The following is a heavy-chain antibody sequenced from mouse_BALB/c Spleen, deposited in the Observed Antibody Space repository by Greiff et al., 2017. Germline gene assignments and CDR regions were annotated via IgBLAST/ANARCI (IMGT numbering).Heavy chain of an antibody. D-gene: IGHD1-1*01. J-gene: IGHJ4*01. Sequence: VKLQESGPGLVQPSQSLSITCTVSGFSLTSYGVHWVRQSPGKGLEWLGVIWSGGSTDYNAAFISRLSISKDNSKSQVFFKMNSLQANDTAIYYCARNFITTVGYAMDYWGQGTSVTVSS. CDR1: GFSLTSYG. CDR2: IWSGGST. V-gene: IGHV2-2*02. CDR3: ARNFITTVGYAMDY.